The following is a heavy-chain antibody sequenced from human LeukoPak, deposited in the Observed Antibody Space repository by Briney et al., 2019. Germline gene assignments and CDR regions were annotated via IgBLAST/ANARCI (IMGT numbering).Heavy chain of an antibody. CDR2: IIPTFGTT. Sequence: ASVNVSCKASGGTFSNYAISWVRQAPGQGLEWMGEIIPTFGTTNYAQKFQGRVTITADDSTSTAYMELSSLRSEDTAVYYCARVAAVSGNTGYFDYWGQGTLVTVSS. CDR1: GGTFSNYA. D-gene: IGHD6-19*01. J-gene: IGHJ4*02. V-gene: IGHV1-69*13. CDR3: ARVAAVSGNTGYFDY.